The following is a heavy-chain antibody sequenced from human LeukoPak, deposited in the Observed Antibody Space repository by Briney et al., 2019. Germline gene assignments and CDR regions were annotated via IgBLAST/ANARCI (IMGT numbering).Heavy chain of an antibody. CDR1: GFTFSRYG. V-gene: IGHV3-30*02. J-gene: IGHJ4*02. D-gene: IGHD3-9*01. Sequence: GSLRLSCAASGFTFSRYGMHWVRQTPGKGLEWGAFIRYDGSDKYYVESVKGRFTISRDNSKNSLYLQMNSLRAEDTAVYYCAKLQLYYDILTGPLVDSWGQGTLVTVSS. CDR3: AKLQLYYDILTGPLVDS. CDR2: IRYDGSDK.